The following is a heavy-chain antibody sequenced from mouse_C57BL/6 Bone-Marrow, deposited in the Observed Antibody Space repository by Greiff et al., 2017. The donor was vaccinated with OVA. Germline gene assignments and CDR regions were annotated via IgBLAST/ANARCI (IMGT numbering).Heavy chain of an antibody. V-gene: IGHV1-19*01. CDR1: GYTFTDYY. CDR3: ARRYYGSSYVRGNFDY. Sequence: VQLQQSGPVLVKPGASVKMSCKASGYTFTDYYMNWVKQSHGKSLEWIGVINPYNGGTSYNQKFKGKATLTVDKSSSTAYMELNSLTSEDSAVYYCARRYYGSSYVRGNFDYWGQGTTLTVSS. D-gene: IGHD1-1*01. J-gene: IGHJ2*01. CDR2: INPYNGGT.